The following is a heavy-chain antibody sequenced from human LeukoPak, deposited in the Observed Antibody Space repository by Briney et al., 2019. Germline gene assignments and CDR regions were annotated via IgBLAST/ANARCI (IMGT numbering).Heavy chain of an antibody. CDR1: GGSFSGYY. Sequence: SETLSLTCAVYGGSFSGYYWSWIRQPPGKGLEWIGEINHSGSTNYNPSLKGRVTISVDTSKNQFSLKLSSVTAADTTVYYCARGRYCSSTSCYRGPFGYWGQGTLVTVSS. D-gene: IGHD2-2*01. CDR2: INHSGST. J-gene: IGHJ4*02. V-gene: IGHV4-34*01. CDR3: ARGRYCSSTSCYRGPFGY.